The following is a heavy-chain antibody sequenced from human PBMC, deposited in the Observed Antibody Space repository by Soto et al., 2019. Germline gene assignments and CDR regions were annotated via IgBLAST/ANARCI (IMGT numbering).Heavy chain of an antibody. CDR1: SGSISSSNG. CDR3: ASLAYGYSSGWYYWFDP. D-gene: IGHD6-19*01. Sequence: SETLSLTCAVSSGSISSSNGWSWVRQPPGKGLEWIGEIYHSGSTNYNPSLKSRVTISVDKSKNQFSLKLSSVTAADTAVYYFASLAYGYSSGWYYWFDPWGQGTLVTVSS. CDR2: IYHSGST. J-gene: IGHJ5*02. V-gene: IGHV4-4*02.